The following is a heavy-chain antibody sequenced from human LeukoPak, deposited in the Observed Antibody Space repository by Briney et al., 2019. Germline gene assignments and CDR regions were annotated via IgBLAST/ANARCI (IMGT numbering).Heavy chain of an antibody. Sequence: PGGSLRLSCAASGFTFDDYAMHWVRQAPGKGLEWVSGISWNSGSIGYADSVKGRFTISRDNAKNSLYLQMNSLRAEDMALYYCAKGYCSSTSCLFDPSGQGTLVTVSS. J-gene: IGHJ5*02. CDR2: ISWNSGSI. D-gene: IGHD2-2*01. V-gene: IGHV3-9*03. CDR1: GFTFDDYA. CDR3: AKGYCSSTSCLFDP.